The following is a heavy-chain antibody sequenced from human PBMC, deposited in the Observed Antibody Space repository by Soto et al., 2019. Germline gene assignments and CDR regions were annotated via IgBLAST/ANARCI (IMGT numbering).Heavy chain of an antibody. CDR3: ARGSRGYSYGGADY. CDR1: GYTFTSYG. V-gene: IGHV1-18*01. CDR2: ISAYNGNT. J-gene: IGHJ4*02. Sequence: ASVKVSCKASGYTFTSYGVSWVRQAPGQGLEWMGWISAYNGNTKYSQRFQGRVTLTTDTSTSTAYMELRSLRSDDTAVYYCARGSRGYSYGGADYWGQGTLVTVSS. D-gene: IGHD5-18*01.